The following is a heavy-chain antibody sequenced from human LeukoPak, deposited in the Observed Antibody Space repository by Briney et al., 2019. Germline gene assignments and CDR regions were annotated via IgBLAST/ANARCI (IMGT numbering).Heavy chain of an antibody. J-gene: IGHJ4*02. CDR3: ARESAYYYDSSGPFDY. CDR2: IYYSGST. D-gene: IGHD3-22*01. CDR1: GGSISSSSYY. Sequence: TSETLSLTCTVSGGSISSSSYYWGWIRQPPGKGLEWIGYIYYSGSTYYNPSLKSRVTISVDTSKNQFSLKLSSVTAADTAVYYCARESAYYYDSSGPFDYWGQGTLVTVSS. V-gene: IGHV4-30-4*07.